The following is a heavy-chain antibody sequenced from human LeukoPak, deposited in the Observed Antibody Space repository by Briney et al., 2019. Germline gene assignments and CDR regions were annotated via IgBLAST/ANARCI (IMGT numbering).Heavy chain of an antibody. CDR2: IIPIFGTA. J-gene: IGHJ4*02. V-gene: IGHV1-69*13. D-gene: IGHD3-10*01. CDR3: ATDESGAVHY. Sequence: GASVKVSCKASGGTFSSYAISWVRQAPGQGLEWMGGIIPIFGTANYAQKFQGRVTITADESTSTAYMELSSLRSEDTAVYYCATDESGAVHYWGQGTLVTVSS. CDR1: GGTFSSYA.